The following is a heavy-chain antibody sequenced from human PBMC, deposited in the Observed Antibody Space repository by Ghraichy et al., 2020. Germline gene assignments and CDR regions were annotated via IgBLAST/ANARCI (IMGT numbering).Heavy chain of an antibody. CDR3: APYTLHDVS. J-gene: IGHJ5*02. CDR1: GGSFSGYY. Sequence: SETLSLTCAFYGGSFSGYYWNWIRQPPGKGLEWIGEINHSGSPNYNPSLQSRVTISLDTSKNHFSLKLSSVTAADTAMYYCAPYTLHDVSWGQGTLVTVSS. V-gene: IGHV4-34*01. D-gene: IGHD1-14*01. CDR2: INHSGSP.